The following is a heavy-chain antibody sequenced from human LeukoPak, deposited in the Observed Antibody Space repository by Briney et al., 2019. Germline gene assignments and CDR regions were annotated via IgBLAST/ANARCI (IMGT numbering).Heavy chain of an antibody. CDR1: DNSISSFY. V-gene: IGHV4-59*08. CDR2: IYYSGST. CDR3: ASGGNYYDSSGYRY. D-gene: IGHD3-22*01. Sequence: SETLSPTCTVSDNSISSFYWSWIRQPPGKGLEWIGYIYYSGSTNYNPSLKSRVTISVDTSKNQFSLKLSSVTAADTAVYYCASGGNYYDSSGYRYWGQGTLVTVSS. J-gene: IGHJ4*02.